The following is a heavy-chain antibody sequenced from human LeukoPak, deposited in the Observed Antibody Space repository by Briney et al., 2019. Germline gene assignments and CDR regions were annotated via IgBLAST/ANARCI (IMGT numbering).Heavy chain of an antibody. V-gene: IGHV3-21*01. CDR2: ISSSSSYI. J-gene: IGHJ3*02. Sequence: GGSLRLSCAASGFTFSSYSMNWVRQAPGKGLEWVSSISSSSSYIYYADSVKGRFTISRDNAKNSLYLQMNSLRAEDTAVYYCARARYGDYAFDIWGQGTMVTVSS. CDR1: GFTFSSYS. D-gene: IGHD4-17*01. CDR3: ARARYGDYAFDI.